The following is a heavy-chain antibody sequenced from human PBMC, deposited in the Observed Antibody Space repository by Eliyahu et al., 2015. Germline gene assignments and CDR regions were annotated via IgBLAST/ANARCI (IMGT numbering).Heavy chain of an antibody. CDR1: GFPXSDXX. J-gene: IGHJ4*02. CDR3: AGGLYPLH. CDR2: ISSSSSNT. Sequence: QVLLVESGGGLVKPGGSLRLSCAXSGFPXSDXXMSWLXQAPGKGLXWISYISSSSSNTNYADSVKGRFTISRDNAQNSLYLQMNSLRAEDTAVYYCAGGLYPLHWGQGTLVTVSS. D-gene: IGHD3-16*01. V-gene: IGHV3-11*06.